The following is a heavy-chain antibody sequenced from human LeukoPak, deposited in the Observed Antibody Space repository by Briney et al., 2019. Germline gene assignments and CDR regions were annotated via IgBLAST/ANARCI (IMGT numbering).Heavy chain of an antibody. CDR1: GYSFTSYW. V-gene: IGHV5-51*01. D-gene: IGHD3-3*01. CDR3: ARQSYDFWSGYLGYFDY. CDR2: IYPGDSDT. Sequence: GESLKISCKGFGYSFTSYWIGWVRQMPGKGLEWMGIIYPGDSDTRYSPSFQGQVTISADKSISTAYLQWSSLKASDTAMYYCARQSYDFWSGYLGYFDYWGQGTLVTVSS. J-gene: IGHJ4*02.